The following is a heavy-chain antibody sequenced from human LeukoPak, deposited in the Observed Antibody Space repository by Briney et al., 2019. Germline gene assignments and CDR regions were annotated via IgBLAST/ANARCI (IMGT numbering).Heavy chain of an antibody. V-gene: IGHV4-59*01. CDR3: ARVTGYMVEDYFDS. CDR1: GGSISSYY. Sequence: SETLSLTCTVSGGSISSYYWSWIRQPPGKGLEWIGYIYYSGSTNYNPSLKSRVTISVDTSKNQFSLRLRSVTAADTAVYYRARVTGYMVEDYFDSWGQGTLVTVSS. CDR2: IYYSGST. D-gene: IGHD6-13*01. J-gene: IGHJ4*02.